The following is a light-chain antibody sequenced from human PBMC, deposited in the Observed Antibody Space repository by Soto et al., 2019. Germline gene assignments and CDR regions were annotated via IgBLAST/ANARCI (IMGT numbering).Light chain of an antibody. V-gene: IGLV1-40*01. CDR3: QSYDSSLSANV. CDR2: GNS. J-gene: IGLJ1*01. Sequence: QSVLTQPPSVSAAPGQRVTISCTGSSSNIGAGYDVHWYQQLPGTAPKLLIYGNSNRPSGVPDRFSGSKSGTSASLAITGLQAEDEVDYYCQSYDSSLSANVFGTGTKLTVL. CDR1: SSNIGAGYD.